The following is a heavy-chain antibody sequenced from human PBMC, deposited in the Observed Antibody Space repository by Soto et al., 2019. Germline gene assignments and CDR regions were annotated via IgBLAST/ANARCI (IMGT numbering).Heavy chain of an antibody. J-gene: IGHJ4*02. D-gene: IGHD3-22*01. Sequence: SETLSLTCTVSGGSISSGGYYWSWICQHPGKGLEWLGYIYYSGSTYYNPSLKSRGTLSVDTSKNQFSLKMSYAIAAETAVYYCARGHPLYYDGSGYYPLAPYYVDYWGQGTRLTVS. CDR3: ARGHPLYYDGSGYYPLAPYYVDY. V-gene: IGHV4-31*03. CDR1: GGSISSGGYY. CDR2: IYYSGST.